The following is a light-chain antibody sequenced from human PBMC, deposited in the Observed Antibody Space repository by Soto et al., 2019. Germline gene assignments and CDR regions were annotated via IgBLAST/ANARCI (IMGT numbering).Light chain of an antibody. CDR1: QSVSSK. Sequence: EIVMTQSPATLSVSPGERATLSCRASQSVSSKLAWYQQRLGQAPRLLIYDASTRATGCPSRFSGSGSGTEFTLTISSLQSEDFAVYYCQHYSNWLWTFGQGTKVEIK. CDR2: DAS. CDR3: QHYSNWLWT. V-gene: IGKV3-15*01. J-gene: IGKJ1*01.